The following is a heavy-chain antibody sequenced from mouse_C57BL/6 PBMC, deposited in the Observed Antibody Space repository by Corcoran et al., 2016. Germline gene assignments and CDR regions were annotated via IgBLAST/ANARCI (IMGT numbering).Heavy chain of an antibody. CDR3: AREGYYGSRTPFDY. V-gene: IGHV1-26*01. D-gene: IGHD1-1*01. CDR2: INPNNGGT. J-gene: IGHJ2*01. CDR1: GYTFTDYY. Sequence: EVQLQQSGPELVKPGASVKISCKASGYTFTDYYMNWVKQSHGKSLEWIGDINPNNGGTSYNQKFKGKATLTVDKSSSTAYMELRSLTSEDSAVYYCAREGYYGSRTPFDYWGQGTTLTVSS.